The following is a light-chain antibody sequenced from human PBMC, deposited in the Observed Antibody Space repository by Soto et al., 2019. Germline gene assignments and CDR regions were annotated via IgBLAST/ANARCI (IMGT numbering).Light chain of an antibody. CDR1: SSDVGGYNY. CDR2: DVS. V-gene: IGLV2-11*01. J-gene: IGLJ2*01. CDR3: CSYSGSSYTLV. Sequence: QSALTQPRSVSGSPGQSVTISCTGTSSDVGGYNYVSWYQQHPGKAPKFMIYDVSKRPSGVPDRFSGSKSGNTASLTISGLQAEDEAVYYCCSYSGSSYTLVFGGGTQLTFL.